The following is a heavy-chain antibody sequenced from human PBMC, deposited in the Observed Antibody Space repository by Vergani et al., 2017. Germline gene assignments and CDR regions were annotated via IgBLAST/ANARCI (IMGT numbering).Heavy chain of an antibody. V-gene: IGHV3-74*01. J-gene: IGHJ4*02. Sequence: EEQLVESGGGLVQPGGSLRLSCAASGFAFDRYWMHWVRQTPEKGLVWVSRISPDGDITLNADSVKGRFTISRDNARTTLYLQMTNLRAEDTAVHYCLTGTTEPYWGQGTLVTVSS. CDR3: LTGTTEPY. CDR1: GFAFDRYW. D-gene: IGHD4-17*01. CDR2: ISPDGDIT.